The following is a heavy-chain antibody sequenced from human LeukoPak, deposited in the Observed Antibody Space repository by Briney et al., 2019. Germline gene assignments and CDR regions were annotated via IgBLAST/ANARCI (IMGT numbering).Heavy chain of an antibody. CDR3: ARGPHYCGNSVYPAVYYYYYGMDV. J-gene: IGHJ6*02. D-gene: IGHD4-23*01. CDR1: GGTFSSYA. Sequence: ASVNVSCTASGGTFSSYAISWVRQAPGQGLEWMGGIIPIFGTANYAQKFQGRVTITADESTSTAYMELSSLRSEDTAVYYCARGPHYCGNSVYPAVYYYYYGMDVWGQGTTVTVSS. V-gene: IGHV1-69*13. CDR2: IIPIFGTA.